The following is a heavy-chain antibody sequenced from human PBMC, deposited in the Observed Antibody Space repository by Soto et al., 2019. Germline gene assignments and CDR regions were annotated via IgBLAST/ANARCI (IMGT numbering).Heavy chain of an antibody. D-gene: IGHD1-20*01. CDR1: GGSISGSYYY. CDR3: ASSQKGYNWNYFDH. Sequence: SETLSLTCVVSGGSISGSYYYWGWLRQSPGRGPEWIGSVFYTGFTSYNPSLESRVSVSVDTSKNQFSLKVSAVTAADTAVYYCASSQKGYNWNYFDHWGQGALVTVSS. V-gene: IGHV4-39*01. J-gene: IGHJ4*02. CDR2: VFYTGFT.